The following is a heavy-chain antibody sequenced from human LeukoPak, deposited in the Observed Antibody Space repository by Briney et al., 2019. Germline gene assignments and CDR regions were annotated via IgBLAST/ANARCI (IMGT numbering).Heavy chain of an antibody. CDR3: ARRPVTYVGRGLDI. D-gene: IGHD2-21*02. J-gene: IGHJ3*02. Sequence: GESLKISGMCSGYSNRNCCGWARQMPGKGLEWMAFIYPGDSDTRYSPSFQGQVTISADKSNSTAYLQWSSLKAADTAMSRCARRPVTYVGRGLDIWRQATLVTVSA. V-gene: IGHV5-51*01. CDR2: IYPGDSDT. CDR1: GYSNRNC.